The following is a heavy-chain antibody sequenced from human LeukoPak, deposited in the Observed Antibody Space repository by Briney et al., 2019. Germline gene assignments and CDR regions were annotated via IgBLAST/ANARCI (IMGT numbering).Heavy chain of an antibody. D-gene: IGHD3-22*01. CDR2: ISGSGGST. CDR3: AKDFSYYDSSGYWDY. J-gene: IGHJ4*02. Sequence: GGSLRLSCAASGFTVSSNYMSWVRQAPGKGLEWVSAISGSGGSTYYADSVKGRFTISRDNSKNTLYLQMNSLRAEDTAVYYCAKDFSYYDSSGYWDYWGQGTLVTVSS. V-gene: IGHV3-23*01. CDR1: GFTVSSNY.